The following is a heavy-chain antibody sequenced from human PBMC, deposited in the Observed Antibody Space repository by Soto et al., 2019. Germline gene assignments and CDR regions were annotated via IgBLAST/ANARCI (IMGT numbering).Heavy chain of an antibody. CDR2: ISYDGSNK. D-gene: IGHD1-1*01. CDR3: AKELGTAPPFDY. CDR1: GFTFSSYG. V-gene: IGHV3-30*18. J-gene: IGHJ4*02. Sequence: GGSLRLSCAASGFTFSSYGMHWVRQAPGKGLEWVAVISYDGSNKYYADSVKGRFTISRDNSKNTLYLQMNSLRAEDTAVYYCAKELGTAPPFDYWGQGTLVTVSS.